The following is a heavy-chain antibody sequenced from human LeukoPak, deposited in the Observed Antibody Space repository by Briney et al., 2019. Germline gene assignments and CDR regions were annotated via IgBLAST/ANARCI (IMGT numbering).Heavy chain of an antibody. J-gene: IGHJ3*02. CDR3: ARDRDYGSGPDI. CDR2: IIPIFGIA. V-gene: IGHV1-69*04. Sequence: ASVKVSCKASGGTFSSYAISWVRQAPGQGLEWMGRIIPIFGIANYAQKFQGRVTITADKSTSTAYMELSSLRSEDTAVYYCARDRDYGSGPDIWGQGTMATVSS. D-gene: IGHD3-10*01. CDR1: GGTFSSYA.